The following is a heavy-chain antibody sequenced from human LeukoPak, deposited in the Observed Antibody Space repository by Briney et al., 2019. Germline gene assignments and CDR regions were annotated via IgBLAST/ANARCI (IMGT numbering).Heavy chain of an antibody. J-gene: IGHJ4*02. CDR1: GGTFSSYA. V-gene: IGHV1-2*02. CDR2: INPNSGGT. Sequence: GASVKVSCKASGGTFSSYAISWVRQAPGQGLEWMGWINPNSGGTNYAQRFQGRVTMTRDTSITTAYMELSSLRSDDTAVYYCARTPPGYWGQGTLVTVSS. CDR3: ARTPPGY.